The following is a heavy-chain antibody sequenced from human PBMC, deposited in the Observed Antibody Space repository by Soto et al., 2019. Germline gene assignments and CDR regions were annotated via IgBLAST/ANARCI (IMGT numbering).Heavy chain of an antibody. J-gene: IGHJ6*02. CDR1: GVSISSYY. CDR2: IYSSGST. CDR3: ARHWGAGSYYYTIDV. Sequence: QVQLQESGPGLVKPSETLSLTCTVSGVSISSYYWSWIRQPPGKGLEWIGYIYSSGSTNYNPSLKSRVTISVDTSKNQFSLKLSSVTAADTAVFYCARHWGAGSYYYTIDVWGQGTTVTVSS. V-gene: IGHV4-59*08. D-gene: IGHD3-10*01.